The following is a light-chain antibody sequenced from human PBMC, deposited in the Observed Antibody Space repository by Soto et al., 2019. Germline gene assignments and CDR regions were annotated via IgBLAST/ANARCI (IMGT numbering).Light chain of an antibody. Sequence: QLVLTQSPSASASLGASVKLTCTLSSGHNNYAIAWHQQQPEKGTRYLMKLNSDGSHSKGDGIPDRFSGSSSGTERYLTISSLQSEDEADYYCQTWGTGIQVFGGGTKLTVL. J-gene: IGLJ3*02. CDR1: SGHNNYA. CDR2: LNSDGSH. CDR3: QTWGTGIQV. V-gene: IGLV4-69*01.